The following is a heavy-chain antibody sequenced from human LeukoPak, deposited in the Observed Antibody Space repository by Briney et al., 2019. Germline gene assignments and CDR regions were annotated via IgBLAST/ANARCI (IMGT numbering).Heavy chain of an antibody. V-gene: IGHV3-48*03. CDR2: ISGGGTTK. Sequence: GGSLRLSCAASGFTFSSYEMNWVRQAPGRWLEWVSYISGGGTTKYYADSVKGRFTISRDNPKNSLYLQMNSLRAEDTAVYFCVRDMDVWAQGTTVTVSS. CDR1: GFTFSSYE. CDR3: VRDMDV. J-gene: IGHJ6*02.